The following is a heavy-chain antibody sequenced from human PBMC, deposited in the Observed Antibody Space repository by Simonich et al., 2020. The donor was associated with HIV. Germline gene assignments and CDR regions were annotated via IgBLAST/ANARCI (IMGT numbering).Heavy chain of an antibody. CDR3: ARLTAGGLGEYFQH. D-gene: IGHD6-13*01. J-gene: IGHJ1*01. Sequence: QVQLQQWGAGLLKPSETLSLTCAVYGGSFSGYYWSWIRQPPGKGLEWIGENNHSGSTNHNPSLKSRVTISVDTSKNQFSLKLSSVTAADTAVYYCARLTAGGLGEYFQHWGQGTLVTVSS. CDR2: NNHSGST. CDR1: GGSFSGYY. V-gene: IGHV4-34*01.